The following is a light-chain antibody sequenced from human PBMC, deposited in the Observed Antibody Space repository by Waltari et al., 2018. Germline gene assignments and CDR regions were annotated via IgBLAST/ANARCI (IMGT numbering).Light chain of an antibody. Sequence: SSGLTQDPAVSVALGQTIRITCRGDSLRTSYASWSPVKTGQAPVIVMFGKEKRPSGVPDRIHGESSETTSSLIITGAQAEDEADYYCSSRNGRASQVVFAGGTKVTVL. CDR1: SLRTSY. CDR3: SSRNGRASQVV. CDR2: GKE. J-gene: IGLJ2*01. V-gene: IGLV3-19*01.